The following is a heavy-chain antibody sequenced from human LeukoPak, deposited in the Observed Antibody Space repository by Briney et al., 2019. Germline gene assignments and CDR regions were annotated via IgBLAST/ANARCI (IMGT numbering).Heavy chain of an antibody. CDR1: GGTFIGYY. J-gene: IGHJ4*02. CDR3: ARGFGGDCSSTSCYVDFDY. D-gene: IGHD2-2*01. Sequence: PSMTLSLTCAVYGGTFIGYYWSWIRKHPGEGLEWIGKINHSGSTNYNPSLKRRVTISVDTSKNQFSLKLSSVTAADTAVYYCARGFGGDCSSTSCYVDFDYWGQGTLVTVSS. CDR2: INHSGST. V-gene: IGHV4-34*01.